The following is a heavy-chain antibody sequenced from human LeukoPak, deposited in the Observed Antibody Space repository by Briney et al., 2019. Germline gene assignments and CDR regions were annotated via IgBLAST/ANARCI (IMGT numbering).Heavy chain of an antibody. CDR3: ARLRGRQWLVLYDY. J-gene: IGHJ4*02. D-gene: IGHD6-19*01. Sequence: PSETLSLTCAVYGGSFSGYYWSWIRQPPGKGLEWIGEINHSGGTNYNPSLKSRVTISVDTSKNQFSLKLSSVTAADTAVYYCARLRGRQWLVLYDYWGQGTLVTVSS. CDR2: INHSGGT. CDR1: GGSFSGYY. V-gene: IGHV4-34*01.